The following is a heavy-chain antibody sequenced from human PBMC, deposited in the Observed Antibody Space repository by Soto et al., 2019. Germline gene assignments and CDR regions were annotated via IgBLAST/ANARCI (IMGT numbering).Heavy chain of an antibody. Sequence: ASVKVSCKASGYTFTAHYIHWVRQAPGQGFEWMGRINPNSGDTSYAQRLQGRVTMTRDTSINTVFMELSSLRSDDTALYYCARVSREVGASTTYDLWAQGKLGPVSP. J-gene: IGHJ5*02. V-gene: IGHV1-2*02. CDR1: GYTFTAHY. CDR2: INPNSGDT. D-gene: IGHD1-26*01. CDR3: ARVSREVGASTTYDL.